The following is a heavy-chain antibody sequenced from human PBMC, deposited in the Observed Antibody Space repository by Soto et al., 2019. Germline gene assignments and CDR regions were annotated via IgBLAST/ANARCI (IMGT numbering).Heavy chain of an antibody. V-gene: IGHV5-10-1*01. CDR3: ARDYCSGGSCLEY. J-gene: IGHJ4*02. D-gene: IGHD2-15*01. Sequence: GESLKISCKGSGYSFTTYWISWVRQVPGKGLEWMGRIDPTDSYTNYSPSFQGHVTISADQSISTAYLQWNSLKASDTGMYYCARDYCSGGSCLEYWGRGTLVTVSS. CDR2: IDPTDSYT. CDR1: GYSFTTYW.